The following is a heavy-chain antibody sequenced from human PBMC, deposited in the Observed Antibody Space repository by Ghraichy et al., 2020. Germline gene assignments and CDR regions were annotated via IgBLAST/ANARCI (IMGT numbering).Heavy chain of an antibody. CDR2: IGSSGDTI. V-gene: IGHV3-48*03. J-gene: IGHJ1*01. CDR3: ARGYLPPF. CDR1: GFTFSSYE. D-gene: IGHD1-14*01. Sequence: GGSLRLSCAASGFTFSSYEMNWVRQAPGKGLEWVAYIGSSGDTIYYGDSVKGRFTISRDNAKSSLYLQMNSLRAEDTAVYYCARGYLPPFWGQGTLVTVSS.